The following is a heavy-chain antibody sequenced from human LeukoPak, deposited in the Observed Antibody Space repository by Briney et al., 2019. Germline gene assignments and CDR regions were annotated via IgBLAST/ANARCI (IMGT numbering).Heavy chain of an antibody. Sequence: GGSLRLSCAASGFTFSNYWMTWVRQAPGKGLEWVANIKQDGSEKYYVDSVKGRFTISRDNAKNSLYLQMNSLRAEDTAVYYCARAPYDYVWGSYRYSESADYWGQGTLVTVSS. D-gene: IGHD3-16*02. J-gene: IGHJ4*02. CDR1: GFTFSNYW. V-gene: IGHV3-7*01. CDR2: IKQDGSEK. CDR3: ARAPYDYVWGSYRYSESADY.